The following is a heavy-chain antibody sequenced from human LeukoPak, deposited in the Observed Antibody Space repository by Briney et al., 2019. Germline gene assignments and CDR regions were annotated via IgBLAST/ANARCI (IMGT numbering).Heavy chain of an antibody. CDR3: ASFSGSYYGFDY. V-gene: IGHV1-69*04. J-gene: IGHJ4*02. Sequence: GASVKVSCKASGGTFSSYAISWVRQAPGQGLEWMGRIIPILGIANYAQKFQGRVTITADKSTSTAYMELSSLRSEDTAVYYCASFSGSYYGFDYWGQGTLVTVSS. CDR2: IIPILGIA. D-gene: IGHD1-26*01. CDR1: GGTFSSYA.